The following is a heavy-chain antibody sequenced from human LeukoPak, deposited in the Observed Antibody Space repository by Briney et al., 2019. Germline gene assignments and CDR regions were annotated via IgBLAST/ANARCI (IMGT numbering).Heavy chain of an antibody. Sequence: SETLSLTCTVSGGSISSYYWSWIRQPPGKGLEWIGYIYYSGSTNYNPSLKSRVTISVDTSKNQFSLKLSSVTAADTAVYFCARSGPTATTLFDYWGQGTLVTVSS. CDR3: ARSGPTATTLFDY. CDR1: GGSISSYY. J-gene: IGHJ4*02. D-gene: IGHD4-17*01. V-gene: IGHV4-59*01. CDR2: IYYSGST.